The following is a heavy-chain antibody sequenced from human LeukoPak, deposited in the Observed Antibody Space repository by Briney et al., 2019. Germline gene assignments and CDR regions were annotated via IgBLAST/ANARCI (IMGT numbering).Heavy chain of an antibody. D-gene: IGHD6-19*01. CDR2: ISSSGSII. J-gene: IGHJ4*02. CDR1: GFTFSSYE. V-gene: IGHV3-48*03. CDR3: ARGLFSSGWYPIDY. Sequence: GGSLRLSCAASGFTFSSYEMNWVRQAPGKGLEWVSYISSSGSIIYYADSVKGRFTISRDNAKNSLYLQMNSLRAEDTAVYYCARGLFSSGWYPIDYWGQGTLVTVSS.